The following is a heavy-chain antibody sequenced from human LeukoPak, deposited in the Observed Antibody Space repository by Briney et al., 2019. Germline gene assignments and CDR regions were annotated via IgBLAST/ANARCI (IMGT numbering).Heavy chain of an antibody. V-gene: IGHV1-69*05. CDR3: ARTAYFDY. J-gene: IGHJ4*02. Sequence: SVKVSCKASGGTFSSYAISWVRQAPGQGLEWMGGIIPIFGTANYAQKFQGRVTMTRNTSISTAYMELSSLRSEDTAVYYCARTAYFDYWGQGTLVTVSS. CDR2: IIPIFGTA. CDR1: GGTFSSYA.